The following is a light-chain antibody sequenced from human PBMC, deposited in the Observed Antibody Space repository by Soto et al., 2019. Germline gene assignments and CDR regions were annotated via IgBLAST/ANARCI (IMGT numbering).Light chain of an antibody. J-gene: IGLJ1*01. CDR2: DVN. CDR1: RSDVGGYNY. V-gene: IGLV2-14*03. CDR3: LSYAGSYNFV. Sequence: QSVLTQPASVSGSPGQSITISCTGTRSDVGGYNYVSWYQQHPGQAPKFMIYDVNKRPSGVSHRFSGSKSGNTASLTISGLQADDEADYYCLSYAGSYNFVFGSGTKLTVL.